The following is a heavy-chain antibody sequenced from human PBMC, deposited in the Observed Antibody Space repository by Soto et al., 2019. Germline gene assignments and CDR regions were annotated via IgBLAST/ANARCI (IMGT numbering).Heavy chain of an antibody. CDR2: VGSRNSET. CDR3: ARIRITMVVVAPRAFDV. CDR1: GFPFRSYS. D-gene: IGHD3-22*01. Sequence: GWSLRLSCTATGFPFRSYSMNWVRQAPGKGLEWVSYVGSRNSETSYADSVKGRFTISRDNAKNSLYLQMDSLRDEDTAVYYCARIRITMVVVAPRAFDVWGQGTMVTVSS. V-gene: IGHV3-48*02. J-gene: IGHJ3*01.